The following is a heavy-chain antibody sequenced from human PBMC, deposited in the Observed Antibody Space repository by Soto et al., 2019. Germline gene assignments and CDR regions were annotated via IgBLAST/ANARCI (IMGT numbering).Heavy chain of an antibody. J-gene: IGHJ5*02. V-gene: IGHV3-7*03. D-gene: IGHD2-2*01. CDR3: VKDGGYCSSATCYSPRNHYFDA. Sequence: GSLRLSCAASGFDFSVYWMSWVRQAPGKGPEWVANIKFDGSEKQYVDSVKGRFTISRDNARNSVFLQMNSLRAGDTAVYYCVKDGGYCSSATCYSPRNHYFDAWGQGTLVTVPQ. CDR1: GFDFSVYW. CDR2: IKFDGSEK.